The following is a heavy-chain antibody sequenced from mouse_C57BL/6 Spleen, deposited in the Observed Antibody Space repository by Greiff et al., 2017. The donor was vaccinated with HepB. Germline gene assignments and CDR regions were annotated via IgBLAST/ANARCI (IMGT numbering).Heavy chain of an antibody. CDR1: GYTFTDYE. CDR3: TRWKSMTFAY. V-gene: IGHV1-15*01. D-gene: IGHD2-3*01. CDR2: IDPETGGT. Sequence: VQLQESGAELVRPGASVTLSCKASGYTFTDYEMHWVKQTPVHGLEWIGAIDPETGGTAYNQKFKGKAILTADKSSSTAYMELRILTSEDSAVYYCTRWKSMTFAYWGQGTLVTVSA. J-gene: IGHJ3*01.